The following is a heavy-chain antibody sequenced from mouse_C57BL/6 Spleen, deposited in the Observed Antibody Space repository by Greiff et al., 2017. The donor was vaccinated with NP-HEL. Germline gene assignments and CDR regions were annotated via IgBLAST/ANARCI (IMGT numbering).Heavy chain of an antibody. D-gene: IGHD1-1*01. CDR1: GYTFTSYG. CDR2: IYPRSGNT. V-gene: IGHV1-81*01. J-gene: IGHJ2*01. CDR3: ARRRNGSSFFDY. Sequence: VKLMESGAELARPGASVKLSCKASGYTFTSYGISWVKQRTGQGLEWIGEIYPRSGNTYYNEKFKGKATLTADKSSSTAYMELRSLTSEDSAVYFCARRRNGSSFFDYWGQGTTLTVSS.